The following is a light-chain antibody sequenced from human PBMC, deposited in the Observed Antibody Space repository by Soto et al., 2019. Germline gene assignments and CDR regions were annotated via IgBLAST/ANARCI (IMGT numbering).Light chain of an antibody. CDR2: GAS. Sequence: NVLTQSPGTLSLSPGERATLSCRASHSVNSNYLAWYQHRPGQAPRLLIYGASKRATGIPDRFSGRGSGTDVTLSISRLEPDDFAVYFCQRYGTSPTFGQGTRVEMK. CDR1: HSVNSNY. J-gene: IGKJ1*01. CDR3: QRYGTSPT. V-gene: IGKV3-20*01.